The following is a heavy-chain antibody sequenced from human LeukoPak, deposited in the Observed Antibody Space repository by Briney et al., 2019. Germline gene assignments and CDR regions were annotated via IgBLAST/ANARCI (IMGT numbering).Heavy chain of an antibody. J-gene: IGHJ5*02. D-gene: IGHD4-17*01. Sequence: GSSVKVSCKASGGTFSSYAISWVRQAPGQGLEWMGGIIPIFGTANYAQKFQGRVTIAADKSTSTAYMELSSLRSEDTAVYYCARELYGDYVSNWFDPWGQGTLVTVSS. V-gene: IGHV1-69*06. CDR1: GGTFSSYA. CDR2: IIPIFGTA. CDR3: ARELYGDYVSNWFDP.